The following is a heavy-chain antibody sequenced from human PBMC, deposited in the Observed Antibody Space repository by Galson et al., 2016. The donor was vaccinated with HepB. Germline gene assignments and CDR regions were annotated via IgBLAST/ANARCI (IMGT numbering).Heavy chain of an antibody. Sequence: SLRLSCAASGFTVTRSYMTWVRQAPGKGLEWVSVIYSSGATYYADSVNGRFIMSRHSSKNRLDLQMNSLTTGDTTVYYCARGLVGSTTAFDSWGQGTLVAVSS. V-gene: IGHV3-53*04. CDR1: GFTVTRSY. CDR3: ARGLVGSTTAFDS. J-gene: IGHJ4*02. D-gene: IGHD2/OR15-2a*01. CDR2: IYSSGAT.